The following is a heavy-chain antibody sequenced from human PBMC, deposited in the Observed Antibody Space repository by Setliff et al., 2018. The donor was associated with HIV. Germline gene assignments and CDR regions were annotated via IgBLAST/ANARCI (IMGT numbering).Heavy chain of an antibody. V-gene: IGHV4-59*11. D-gene: IGHD3-9*01. CDR3: ARSFDILTGDLDY. CDR2: IFYTGST. Sequence: SETLSLTCTVPGGSISTHYWSWIRQPPGKGLEWIGYIFYTGSTSYNPSLKSRVAMTRDTSTGTVYMELSSLKSEDTAVYYCARSFDILTGDLDYWGQGTLVTVSS. CDR1: GGSISTHY. J-gene: IGHJ4*02.